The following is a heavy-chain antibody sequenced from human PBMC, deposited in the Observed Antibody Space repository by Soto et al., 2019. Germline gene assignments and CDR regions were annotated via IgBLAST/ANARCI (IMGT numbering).Heavy chain of an antibody. V-gene: IGHV1-18*01. CDR3: ARDYYGSGSYYLIYYYYGMDV. Sequence: ASVKVSCKASGYTFTSYGISWVRQAPGQGLEWMGWISAYNDNTNYAQKLQGRVTMTTDTSTSTAYMELRSLRSDDTAVYYCARDYYGSGSYYLIYYYYGMDVWGQGTTVTVSS. CDR2: ISAYNDNT. CDR1: GYTFTSYG. J-gene: IGHJ6*02. D-gene: IGHD3-10*01.